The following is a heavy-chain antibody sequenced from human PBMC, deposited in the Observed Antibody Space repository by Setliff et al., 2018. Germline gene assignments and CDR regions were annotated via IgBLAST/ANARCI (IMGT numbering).Heavy chain of an antibody. CDR2: IRHDGSNE. Sequence: GGSLRLSCATSGFTFSSYAMSWVRQAPGKGLEWVAYIRHDGSNENYADSVKGRFTVSRDNSRNTLFLQMNSLRAEDTAVYYCAKDTHYYSSSGYYCFDYWGQGTLVTVSS. J-gene: IGHJ4*02. CDR3: AKDTHYYSSSGYYCFDY. CDR1: GFTFSSYA. V-gene: IGHV3-30*02. D-gene: IGHD3-22*01.